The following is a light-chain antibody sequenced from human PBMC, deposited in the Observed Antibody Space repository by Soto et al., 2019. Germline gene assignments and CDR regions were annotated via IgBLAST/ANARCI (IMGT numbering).Light chain of an antibody. J-gene: IGKJ1*01. CDR1: QSVFYSSNNKNY. Sequence: DIVMTQSPDSLAVSLGERATINCKSSQSVFYSSNNKNYLAWYQQKPGQPPKLLIYWASTRESGVPDRFSGCGSGTDFTLTISSLQAEDVAVYYCQQYYRPWTFGQGTKVEIK. V-gene: IGKV4-1*01. CDR3: QQYYRPWT. CDR2: WAS.